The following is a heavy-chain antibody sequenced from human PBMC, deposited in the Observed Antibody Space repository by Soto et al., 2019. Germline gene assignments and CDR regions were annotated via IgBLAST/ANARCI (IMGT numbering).Heavy chain of an antibody. CDR1: GFTFSSYA. V-gene: IGHV3-23*01. D-gene: IGHD4-17*01. J-gene: IGHJ6*02. CDR3: ANYGDFYYGMDV. Sequence: GGSLRLSCAASGFTFSSYAMSWVRQAPGKGLEWVSAISGSGGSTYYADSVKGRFTISRDNSKNTLYLQMNSLRAEDTAVHYCANYGDFYYGMDVWGQGTTVTVSS. CDR2: ISGSGGST.